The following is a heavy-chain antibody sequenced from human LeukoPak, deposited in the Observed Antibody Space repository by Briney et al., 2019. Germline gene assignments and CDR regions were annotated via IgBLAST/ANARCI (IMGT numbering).Heavy chain of an antibody. D-gene: IGHD6-19*01. CDR1: GFTFSSYG. CDR2: ISYDGSNK. CDR3: AKDSSYSSGWYGHYYYYYGMDV. V-gene: IGHV3-30*18. J-gene: IGHJ6*02. Sequence: PGRSLRLSCAASGFTFSSYGMHWVRQAPGKGLEWVAVISYDGSNKYYADSVKGRFTISRDNSKNTLYLQMNSLRAEDTAVYYCAKDSSYSSGWYGHYYYYYGMDVWGQGTTVTVSS.